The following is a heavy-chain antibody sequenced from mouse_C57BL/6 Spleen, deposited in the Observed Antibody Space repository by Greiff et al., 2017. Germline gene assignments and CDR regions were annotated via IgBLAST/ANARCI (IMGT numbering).Heavy chain of an antibody. Sequence: EVQLQQSGPELVKPGASVKISCKASGYTFTDYYMNWVKQSHGKSLEWIGDINPNNGGTSYNQKFKGKATLTVDKSSSTAYMELRSLTSEDSAVYYCARLGYYSNYGYFDYWGQGTTLTVSS. CDR3: ARLGYYSNYGYFDY. CDR2: INPNNGGT. V-gene: IGHV1-26*01. CDR1: GYTFTDYY. J-gene: IGHJ2*01. D-gene: IGHD2-5*01.